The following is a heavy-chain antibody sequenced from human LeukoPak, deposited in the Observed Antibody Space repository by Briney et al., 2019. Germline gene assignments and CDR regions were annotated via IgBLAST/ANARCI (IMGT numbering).Heavy chain of an antibody. D-gene: IGHD1-26*01. J-gene: IGHJ4*02. CDR1: GFTFTPYW. V-gene: IGHV3-74*01. CDR3: VRDSGGSYYGLDF. CDR2: INNDGSST. Sequence: GGSLRLTCAASGFTFTPYWMHWVRQAPGKGLVWVARINNDGSSTNYADSVKGRFTISRDNAKNTLYLQMSSLRAEDTAVYYCVRDSGGSYYGLDFWGQGTLVTVSS.